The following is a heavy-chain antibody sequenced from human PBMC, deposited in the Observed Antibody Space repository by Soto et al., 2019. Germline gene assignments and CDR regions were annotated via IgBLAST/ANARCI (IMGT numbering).Heavy chain of an antibody. CDR3: ARKVPGSTSRPDYWYCAL. Sequence: EVQLLESGGGLVQPGGSLRLSCAGSGFTFINYAMNWVRQAPGKGLEWVSTISGGGDAPFFADSVRGRFTISRDNSKNTVTLQMNNLGVDDTAVYFCARKVPGSTSRPDYWYCALWGRGTLVPVSS. J-gene: IGHJ2*01. V-gene: IGHV3-23*01. CDR2: ISGGGDAP. CDR1: GFTFINYA. D-gene: IGHD3-10*01.